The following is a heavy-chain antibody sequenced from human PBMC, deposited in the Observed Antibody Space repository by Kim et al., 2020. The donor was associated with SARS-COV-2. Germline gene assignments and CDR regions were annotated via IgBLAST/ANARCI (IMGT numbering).Heavy chain of an antibody. CDR2: ISTSGGST. CDR3: AKCPVTYSSLPFDY. CDR1: GFTFSSYA. Sequence: GGSLRLSCAASGFTFSSYAMSWVRQAPGKGLEWVSTISTSGGSTYYADSLKGRFTISRDNSENTLYLQMNSLRAEDTAVYYCAKCPVTYSSLPFDYWGQGTLVTVSS. J-gene: IGHJ4*02. V-gene: IGHV3-23*01. D-gene: IGHD6-19*01.